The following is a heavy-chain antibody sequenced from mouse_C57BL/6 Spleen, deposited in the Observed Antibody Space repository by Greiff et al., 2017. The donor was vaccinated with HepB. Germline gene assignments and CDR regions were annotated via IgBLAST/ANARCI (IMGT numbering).Heavy chain of an antibody. CDR2: INPNNGGT. Sequence: VQLQQSGPELVKPGASVKISCKASGYTFTDYYMNWVKQSHGKSLEWIGDINPNNGGTSYNQKFKGKATLTVDKSSSTAYMELRSLTSEDSAVYYCERGRAYYGYGAWFAYGGQGTRVTVSA. D-gene: IGHD2-9*01. J-gene: IGHJ3*01. CDR1: GYTFTDYY. V-gene: IGHV1-26*01. CDR3: ERGRAYYGYGAWFAY.